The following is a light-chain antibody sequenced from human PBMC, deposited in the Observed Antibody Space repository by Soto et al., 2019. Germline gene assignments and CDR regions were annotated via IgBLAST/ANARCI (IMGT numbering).Light chain of an antibody. CDR3: QPYNSYSRT. CDR1: ESISNF. V-gene: IGKV1-5*03. CDR2: KAS. J-gene: IGKJ1*01. Sequence: DIQMTQSPSTLSASVGDRVTITCRASESISNFLAWYQQKPGKAPNLLIYKASSLESGVPSRFSGSGSGTEFTLTISSLQLDDFATYYCQPYNSYSRTFGQGTKVDIK.